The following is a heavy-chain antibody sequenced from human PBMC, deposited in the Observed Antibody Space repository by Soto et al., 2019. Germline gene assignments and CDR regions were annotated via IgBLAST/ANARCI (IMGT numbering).Heavy chain of an antibody. CDR3: AKDHYGSAIYGMDV. CDR2: IAWNSDII. Sequence: EVQLVESGGGLVQSGRSLRLSCAASGFSFEDYAMHWVRQAPGKGLEWVSGIAWNSDIIGYADSVKGRFTISRDKGKNSLYLKMNSLRTEVTALYYCAKDHYGSAIYGMDVWGQGPTVTVSS. V-gene: IGHV3-9*01. J-gene: IGHJ6*02. D-gene: IGHD3-10*01. CDR1: GFSFEDYA.